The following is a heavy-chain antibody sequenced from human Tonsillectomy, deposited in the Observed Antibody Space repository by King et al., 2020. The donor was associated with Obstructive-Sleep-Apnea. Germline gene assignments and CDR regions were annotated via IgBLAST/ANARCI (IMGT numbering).Heavy chain of an antibody. CDR1: GHTFTNYY. CDR2: INPSGVST. J-gene: IGHJ6*02. Sequence: EQLVQSGPEVKKSGASVKVSCKASGHTFTNYYIHWVRQAPGQGLEWMGIINPSGVSTSYAQNFQGRVTMTRDTSTSTVYMELSSLRSEDTAVYYCARVFVGQVVGYYYYGMDVWGQGTTVTVSS. CDR3: ARVFVGQVVGYYYYGMDV. D-gene: IGHD6-6*01. V-gene: IGHV1-46*01.